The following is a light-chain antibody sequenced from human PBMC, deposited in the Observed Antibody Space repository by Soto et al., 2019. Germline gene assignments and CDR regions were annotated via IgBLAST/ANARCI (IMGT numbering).Light chain of an antibody. J-gene: IGKJ2*01. CDR1: QGIRND. CDR3: LQRNSYPYT. CDR2: DAS. Sequence: DIQMTQSPSSLSASVGDRVTITCRASQGIRNDLAWYQQKLGKAPKSLIYDASSLQSGVPSRFSGSGSGTEFTLTISSLQPEDFATYYCLQRNSYPYTFGQGTKLEIK. V-gene: IGKV1-17*01.